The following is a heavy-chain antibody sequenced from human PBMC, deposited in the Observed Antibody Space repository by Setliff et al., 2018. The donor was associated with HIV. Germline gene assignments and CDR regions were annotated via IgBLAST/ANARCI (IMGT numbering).Heavy chain of an antibody. CDR2: VNQDGTGT. Sequence: GGSLRLSCAASGFRFRSYWMGWVRQAPGKGLESVANVNQDGTGTLYVDSVKGRFTISRDNANNLVYLQKNSLRVEDTAVYFCARWGSGSYERVFDYWGQGMLVTVSS. D-gene: IGHD1-26*01. J-gene: IGHJ4*02. V-gene: IGHV3-7*01. CDR3: ARWGSGSYERVFDY. CDR1: GFRFRSYW.